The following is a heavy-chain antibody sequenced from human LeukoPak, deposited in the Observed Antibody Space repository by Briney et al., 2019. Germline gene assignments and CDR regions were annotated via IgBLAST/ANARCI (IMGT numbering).Heavy chain of an antibody. V-gene: IGHV3-21*01. CDR1: GFTFSSYS. Sequence: GGSLRLSCAASGFTFSSYSMNWVRQAPGKGLEWVSSISSSSTYTYYADSVKGRFTISRDNAKNSLYLQMNSLRAEDTAVYYCATSRVGSGWGQGTLVTVSS. CDR2: ISSSSTYT. J-gene: IGHJ4*02. D-gene: IGHD6-19*01. CDR3: ATSRVGSG.